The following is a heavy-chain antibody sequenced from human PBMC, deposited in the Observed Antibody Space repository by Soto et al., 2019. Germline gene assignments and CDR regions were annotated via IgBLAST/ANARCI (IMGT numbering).Heavy chain of an antibody. V-gene: IGHV4-30-2*03. CDR3: ATKKSVAEQLPPNWFDP. Sequence: ASETLSLTCAVSGGSISSGGYSWSWIRQPPGKGLEWIGYIYHSGSTYHNPSLKSRVTISVDTSKNQFSLKLSSVTAADTAVYYCATKKSVAEQLPPNWFDPWGQGTLVTVSS. D-gene: IGHD6-6*01. J-gene: IGHJ5*02. CDR2: IYHSGST. CDR1: GGSISSGGYS.